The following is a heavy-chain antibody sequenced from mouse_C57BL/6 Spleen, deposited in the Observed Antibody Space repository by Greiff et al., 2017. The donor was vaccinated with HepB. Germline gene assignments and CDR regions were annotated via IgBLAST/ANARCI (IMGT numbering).Heavy chain of an antibody. CDR1: GFTFSSYA. CDR3: ARDDYGSSYEAWFAY. J-gene: IGHJ3*01. CDR2: ISDGGSYT. D-gene: IGHD1-1*01. Sequence: EVQRVESGGGLVKPGGSLKLSCAASGFTFSSYAMSWVRQTPEKRLEWVATISDGGSYTYYPDNVKGRFTISRDNAKNNLYLQMSHLKSEDTAMYYCARDDYGSSYEAWFAYWGQGTLVTVSA. V-gene: IGHV5-4*01.